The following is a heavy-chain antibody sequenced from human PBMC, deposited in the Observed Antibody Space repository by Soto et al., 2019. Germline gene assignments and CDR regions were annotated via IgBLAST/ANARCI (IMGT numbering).Heavy chain of an antibody. J-gene: IGHJ6*02. CDR3: AREQLVEAHHYYYYYGMDV. CDR2: ISAYNGNT. D-gene: IGHD6-13*01. Sequence: ASVKVSCKASGYTFTSYGISWVRQAPGQGLEWMGWISAYNGNTNYAQKLQGRVTMTTDTSTSTAYMELRSLRSDDTAVYYCAREQLVEAHHYYYYYGMDVWGQGTTVTVSS. CDR1: GYTFTSYG. V-gene: IGHV1-18*01.